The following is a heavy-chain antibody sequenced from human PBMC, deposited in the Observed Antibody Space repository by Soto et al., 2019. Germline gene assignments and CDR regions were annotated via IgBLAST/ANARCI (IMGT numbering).Heavy chain of an antibody. CDR1: GYTFTSYA. CDR2: INAGNGNT. D-gene: IGHD6-19*01. V-gene: IGHV1-3*01. Sequence: ASVKVSCKASGYTFTSYAMHWVRQAPGQRLEWMGWINAGNGNTKYSQKFQGRVTITRDTSASTAYMELSSLRSEDTAVYYCARAPIIAVAGSYWGQGTLVTGSS. J-gene: IGHJ4*02. CDR3: ARAPIIAVAGSY.